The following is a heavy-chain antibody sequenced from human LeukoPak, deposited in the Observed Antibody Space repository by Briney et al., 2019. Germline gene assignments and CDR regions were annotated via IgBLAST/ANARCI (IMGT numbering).Heavy chain of an antibody. CDR3: ARAYYYYYMGV. V-gene: IGHV4-38-2*02. CDR1: GYSISSGYY. CDR2: IYHSGST. J-gene: IGHJ6*03. Sequence: SETLSLTCTVSGYSISSGYYWGWIRQPPGKGLEWIGSIYHSGSTYYNPSLESRVTISVDTSKNQFSLKLSSVTAADTAVYYCARAYYYYYMGVWGKGTTVTISS.